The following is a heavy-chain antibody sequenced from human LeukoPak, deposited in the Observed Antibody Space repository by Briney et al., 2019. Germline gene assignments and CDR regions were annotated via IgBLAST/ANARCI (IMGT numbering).Heavy chain of an antibody. V-gene: IGHV3-21*01. Sequence: PGGSLRLSCAASGFTFSSYSMNWVRQAPGKGLEWVSSISSSSIYIYYADSVKGRFTISRDNAKNSLYLQMNSLRAEDTAVYYCASPSRRGYSGYDSAFDIWGQGTMVTVSS. D-gene: IGHD5-12*01. CDR3: ASPSRRGYSGYDSAFDI. J-gene: IGHJ3*02. CDR2: ISSSSIYI. CDR1: GFTFSSYS.